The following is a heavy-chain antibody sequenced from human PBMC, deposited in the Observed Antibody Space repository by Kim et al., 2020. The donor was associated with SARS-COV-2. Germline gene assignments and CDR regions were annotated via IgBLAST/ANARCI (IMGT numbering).Heavy chain of an antibody. J-gene: IGHJ5*02. CDR3: ASPGGDYGYP. D-gene: IGHD3-10*01. Sequence: YIYYADSVKGRFTISRDNAKNSLYLQMNSLRAEDTAVYYCASPGGDYGYPWGQGTLVTVSS. CDR2: YI. V-gene: IGHV3-21*01.